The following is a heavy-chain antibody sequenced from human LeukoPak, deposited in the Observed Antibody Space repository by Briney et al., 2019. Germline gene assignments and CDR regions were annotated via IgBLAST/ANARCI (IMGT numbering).Heavy chain of an antibody. J-gene: IGHJ4*02. D-gene: IGHD3-9*01. CDR2: IRGDGGLE. CDR3: ARDLTASGSFDY. Sequence: GGSLRLSCAASGFTISSYWMTWLRQAPGKGLEWVANIRGDGGLEYFVDSVQGRFSISRDNAKNSFYLQMNSLRADDTAVYCCARDLTASGSFDYWGQGTLVTVSS. V-gene: IGHV3-7*04. CDR1: GFTISSYW.